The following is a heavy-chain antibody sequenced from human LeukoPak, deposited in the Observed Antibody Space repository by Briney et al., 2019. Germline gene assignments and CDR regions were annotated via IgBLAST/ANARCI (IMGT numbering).Heavy chain of an antibody. CDR3: AQGAVYSGGYYQLDY. V-gene: IGHV4-38-2*02. Sequence: SETLSLTCTVSSYSISTGYYWVWIRQPPGKGLEWIGSIYTSGSTHYNPSLKSRVTISVDTSKNQLSLKLSSVTAADTAVYYCAQGAVYSGGYYQLDYWGQGTLVTVSS. D-gene: IGHD1-26*01. CDR1: SYSISTGYY. CDR2: IYTSGST. J-gene: IGHJ4*02.